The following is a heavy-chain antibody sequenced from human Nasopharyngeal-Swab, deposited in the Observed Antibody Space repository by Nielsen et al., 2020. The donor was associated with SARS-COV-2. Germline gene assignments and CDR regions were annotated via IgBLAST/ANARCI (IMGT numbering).Heavy chain of an antibody. D-gene: IGHD1-26*01. CDR2: ISGSGDNR. CDR1: GFTFSRYA. CDR3: AKEGIVGGSPLLVCFDC. V-gene: IGHV3-23*01. J-gene: IGHJ4*02. Sequence: ASLSLSCAASGFTFSRYAFSWVRQVPGKALEWVSGISGSGDNRYYAASVKGRFTISRDNSKNTLYLQMNRLRAEDTAVYYCAKEGIVGGSPLLVCFDCWGQGTLVTVSS.